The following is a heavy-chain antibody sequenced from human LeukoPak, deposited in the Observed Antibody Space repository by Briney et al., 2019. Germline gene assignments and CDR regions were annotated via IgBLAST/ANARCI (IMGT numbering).Heavy chain of an antibody. CDR2: ISSSGSTI. J-gene: IGHJ4*02. V-gene: IGHV3-11*01. D-gene: IGHD6-6*01. Sequence: GGSLRLSCAASGFTFSDYYMSWIRQAPGKGLEWVSYISSSGSTIYYADSVKGRFTISRDNAKNSLYLQMNSLRAEDTAVYYCAKDLEAYSSSSAIDYWGQGTLVAVSS. CDR1: GFTFSDYY. CDR3: AKDLEAYSSSSAIDY.